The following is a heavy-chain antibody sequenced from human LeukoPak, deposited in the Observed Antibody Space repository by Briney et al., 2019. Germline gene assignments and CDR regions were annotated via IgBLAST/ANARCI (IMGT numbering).Heavy chain of an antibody. J-gene: IGHJ4*02. D-gene: IGHD2-2*01. CDR2: ISYDGSNK. CDR1: GFTFSSYA. CDR3: AKGPPPSTS. Sequence: GGSLRLSCAVSGFTFSSYAMHWVRQAPGKGLEWVAVISYDGSNKYDADSVKGRFTISRDNSKNTLYLQMNSLRAEDTAMYYCAKGPPPSTSWGQGTLVTVSS. V-gene: IGHV3-30-3*01.